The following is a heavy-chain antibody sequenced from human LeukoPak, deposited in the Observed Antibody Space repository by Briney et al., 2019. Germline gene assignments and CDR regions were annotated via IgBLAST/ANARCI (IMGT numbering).Heavy chain of an antibody. Sequence: GGSLRLSCAASGFSFSSYWMHWVRQAPGKGLVWVSRIKTDGSSATYADSVKGRFTISRDNSKNTLYLQMNSLRAEDTAVYYCARGSSGYFDYWGQGTLVTVSS. CDR1: GFSFSSYW. CDR3: ARGSSGYFDY. J-gene: IGHJ4*02. CDR2: IKTDGSSA. D-gene: IGHD3-22*01. V-gene: IGHV3-74*01.